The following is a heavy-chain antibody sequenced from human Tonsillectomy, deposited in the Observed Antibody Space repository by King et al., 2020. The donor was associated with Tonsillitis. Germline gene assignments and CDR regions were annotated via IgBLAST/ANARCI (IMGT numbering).Heavy chain of an antibody. CDR3: ASRITLFGVVTDNGFDP. CDR1: GGSISSSSYY. Sequence: QLQESGPGLVKPSETLSLTCTVSGGSISSSSYYWGWIRQPPGKGLEWIGSIYYSGSTYYNPSLKSRVTISVDTSKNQFSLKLSSVTAADTAVYYGASRITLFGVVTDNGFDPWGQGTPVTVSS. J-gene: IGHJ5*02. CDR2: IYYSGST. V-gene: IGHV4-39*01. D-gene: IGHD3-3*01.